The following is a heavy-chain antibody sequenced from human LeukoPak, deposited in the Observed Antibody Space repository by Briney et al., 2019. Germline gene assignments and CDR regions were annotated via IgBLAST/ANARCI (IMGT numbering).Heavy chain of an antibody. J-gene: IGHJ4*02. CDR2: IKQDGSEK. V-gene: IGHV3-7*01. CDR3: AREETGGYGCSGGSCYEDY. CDR1: GFTFSSYA. D-gene: IGHD2-15*01. Sequence: GGSLRLSCAASGFTFSSYAMSWVRQAPGKGLEWVANIKQDGSEKYYVDSVKGRFTISRDNAKNSLYLQMNSLRAEDTAVYYCAREETGGYGCSGGSCYEDYWGQGTLVTVSS.